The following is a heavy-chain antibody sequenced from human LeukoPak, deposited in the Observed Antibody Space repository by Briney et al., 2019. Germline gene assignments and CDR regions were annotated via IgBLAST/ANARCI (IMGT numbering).Heavy chain of an antibody. Sequence: VASVKVSCKASGGTFSSYAISWVRQAPGQGLEWMGGIIPIFGTANYAQKFQGRVTITTDESASTAYMELSSLRSEDTAVYYCARDRGSSRYFDYWGQGTLVTVSS. D-gene: IGHD1-26*01. CDR2: IIPIFGTA. CDR3: ARDRGSSRYFDY. J-gene: IGHJ4*02. V-gene: IGHV1-69*05. CDR1: GGTFSSYA.